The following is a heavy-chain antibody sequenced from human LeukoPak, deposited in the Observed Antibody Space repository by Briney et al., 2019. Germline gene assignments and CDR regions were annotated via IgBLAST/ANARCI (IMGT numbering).Heavy chain of an antibody. Sequence: ASVKVSCKTSGYSFTSYYIHWVRQAPGQRLEWMGRIYPSGGSTSHAQKFQGRVTMTRDTSTSTVYMELSSLRSEDTAVYYCARPTTVTDYDACDIWGQGTMVTVSS. CDR1: GYSFTSYY. CDR3: ARPTTVTDYDACDI. J-gene: IGHJ3*02. CDR2: IYPSGGST. D-gene: IGHD4-17*01. V-gene: IGHV1-46*01.